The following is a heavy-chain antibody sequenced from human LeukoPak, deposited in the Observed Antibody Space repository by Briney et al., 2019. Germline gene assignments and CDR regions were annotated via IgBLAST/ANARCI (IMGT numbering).Heavy chain of an antibody. Sequence: ASVKVSRKASGGTFSSYAISWVRQAPGQGLEWMGRIIPILGIANYAQKFQGRVTITADKSTSTAYMELSSLRSEDTAVYYCARDGDYYDSSGYYYEGLWFDPWGQGTLVTVSS. CDR3: ARDGDYYDSSGYYYEGLWFDP. CDR2: IIPILGIA. D-gene: IGHD3-22*01. J-gene: IGHJ5*02. V-gene: IGHV1-69*04. CDR1: GGTFSSYA.